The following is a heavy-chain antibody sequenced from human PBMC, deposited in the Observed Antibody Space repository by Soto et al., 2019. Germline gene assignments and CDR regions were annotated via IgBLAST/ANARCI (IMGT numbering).Heavy chain of an antibody. Sequence: ASVTVPHLPSVYTLPHYAMHCLRQAPGKRLEWMGWIKAGNGNTKYSQKFQGRVTITRDTSASTAYMELSSLRSEDPAVYYCARDAVTTSFWGQGTLVTVSS. CDR3: ARDAVTTSF. CDR1: VYTLPHYA. V-gene: IGHV1-3*01. CDR2: IKAGNGNT. J-gene: IGHJ4*02. D-gene: IGHD4-17*01.